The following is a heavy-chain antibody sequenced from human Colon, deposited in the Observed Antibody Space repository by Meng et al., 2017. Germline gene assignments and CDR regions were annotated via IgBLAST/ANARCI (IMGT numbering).Heavy chain of an antibody. D-gene: IGHD2-15*01. CDR3: GRNGAYSIDP. CDR1: GASISSTYW. J-gene: IGHJ5*02. CDR2: VHHSGGT. Sequence: QVQLQESGPGLVKRSGLLPPTCAVSGASISSTYWWSWVRQPPGKGLEWIGEVHHSGGTNYNPSLKSRVTISVDESNNQCSLSLTSVTAADTAIYYCGRNGAYSIDPWGRGTLVTVSS. V-gene: IGHV4-4*02.